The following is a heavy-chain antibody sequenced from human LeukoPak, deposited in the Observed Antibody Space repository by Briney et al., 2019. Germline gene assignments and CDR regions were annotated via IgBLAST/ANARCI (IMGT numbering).Heavy chain of an antibody. CDR2: IRSKSNNYAT. V-gene: IGHV3-73*01. D-gene: IGHD1-26*01. Sequence: GGSLRLSCAASGFTFSGSAMRWGRHASGEGLGWVGRIRSKSNNYATAYAAAVKGRFTITRDDSKNTAYLQMNSLKTDDTAVYFCTKGKWGYPFDDWGQGTLVTVSS. CDR3: TKGKWGYPFDD. J-gene: IGHJ4*02. CDR1: GFTFSGSA.